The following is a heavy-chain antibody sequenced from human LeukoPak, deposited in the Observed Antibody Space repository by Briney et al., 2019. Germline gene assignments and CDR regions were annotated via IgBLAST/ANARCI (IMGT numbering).Heavy chain of an antibody. CDR1: GFTFSSYA. CDR2: ISGSGGST. CDR3: VRDFRSQLDGYSPPYHFDY. V-gene: IGHV3-23*01. Sequence: GGSLRLSCAASGFTFSSYAMSWVRQAPGKGLEWVSAISGSGGSTYYADSVKGRFTISRDNSKNTLYLQMNSLRAEDTAVYYCVRDFRSQLDGYSPPYHFDYWGQGALVTVSS. D-gene: IGHD5-24*01. J-gene: IGHJ4*02.